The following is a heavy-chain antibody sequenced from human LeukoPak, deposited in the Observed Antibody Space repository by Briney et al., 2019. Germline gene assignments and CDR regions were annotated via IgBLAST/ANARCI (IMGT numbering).Heavy chain of an antibody. CDR2: IWNDGINI. V-gene: IGHV3-33*01. D-gene: IGHD2-2*01. CDR1: GFTFSSYG. Sequence: PGRSLRLSCAASGFTFSSYGMHWVRQAPGKGLEWVAVIWNDGINIYYADSVKGRFTISRDNSKNTLYLQMNSLRAEDTAVYYCARAEVPAAIKSGAFDIWGQGIMVTVSS. CDR3: ARAEVPAAIKSGAFDI. J-gene: IGHJ3*02.